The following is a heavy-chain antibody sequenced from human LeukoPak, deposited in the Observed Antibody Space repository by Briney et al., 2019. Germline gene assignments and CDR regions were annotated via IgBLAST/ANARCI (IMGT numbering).Heavy chain of an antibody. D-gene: IGHD3-3*01. Sequence: ASVKVSCKASGYTFTSYDIHWVRQATGQGLEWMGWMNPNSGNTGYAQKFQGRVTMTRNTSISTAYMELSSLRSEDTAVYYCARTATRYYDFWSGYYTGYYYYGMDIWGQGTTVTVSS. CDR3: ARTATRYYDFWSGYYTGYYYYGMDI. CDR1: GYTFTSYD. J-gene: IGHJ6*02. V-gene: IGHV1-8*01. CDR2: MNPNSGNT.